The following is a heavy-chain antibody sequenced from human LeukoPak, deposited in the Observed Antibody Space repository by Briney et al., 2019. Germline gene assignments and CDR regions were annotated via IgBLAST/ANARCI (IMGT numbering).Heavy chain of an antibody. CDR1: GFSISSYD. V-gene: IGHV4-59*01. D-gene: IGHD6-19*01. J-gene: IGHJ4*02. CDR2: IYYSGST. CDR3: ARVVTRSSGWYRVIQPFDY. Sequence: WETLCLSCAVSGFSISSYDLSWIRQAPGKGLEWVWYIYYSGSTNYNPSLKSRVPISVDTSKHQFSLKLSSVTDADTAVHYCARVVTRSSGWYRVIQPFDYWGQGTLVTVPS.